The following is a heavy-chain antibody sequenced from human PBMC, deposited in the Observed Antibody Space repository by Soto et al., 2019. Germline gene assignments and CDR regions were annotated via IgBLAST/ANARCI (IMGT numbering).Heavy chain of an antibody. V-gene: IGHV3-30*03. CDR3: VSDRGYGHASVPYS. J-gene: IGHJ4*02. CDR2: ISYDGGLE. CDR1: GFTFTSYG. D-gene: IGHD5-18*01. Sequence: QAHLVESGGGVVQPGRSLRLSCAASGFTFTSYGMHWVRQAPGTRLEWVPVISYDGGLEHYADSVKGRFTISRDNSKNMVLLQMNSLRAEDTAVYYCVSDRGYGHASVPYSWGQGTLVSVSS.